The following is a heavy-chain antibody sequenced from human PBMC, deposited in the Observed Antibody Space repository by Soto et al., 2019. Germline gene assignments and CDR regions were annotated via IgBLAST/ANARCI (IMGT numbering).Heavy chain of an antibody. V-gene: IGHV1-69*02. CDR1: GGTFSSYT. J-gene: IGHJ6*03. CDR2: IIPILGIA. D-gene: IGHD2-15*01. Sequence: SVKVSCKASGGTFSSYTISWVRQAPGQGLEWMGRIIPILGIANYAQKFQGRVTITADKSTSTAYMELSSLRSEDTAVYYCARLAERYCSGGSCYSDHYYYMDVWGKGTTVTVSS. CDR3: ARLAERYCSGGSCYSDHYYYMDV.